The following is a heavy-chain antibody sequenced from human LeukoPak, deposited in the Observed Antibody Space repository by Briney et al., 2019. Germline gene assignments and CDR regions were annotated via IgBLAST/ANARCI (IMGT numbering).Heavy chain of an antibody. Sequence: GSLRLSCAASGLTFMKYSMTWVRQAPGKGLEWVAAITGSGASTDYAGSVKGRFTISRDNPKNTLYLRMNSLRAEDTAIYYCAKRSAESSGYLDYWGQGTLVTVSS. CDR3: AKRSAESSGYLDY. J-gene: IGHJ4*02. CDR2: ITGSGAST. V-gene: IGHV3-23*01. CDR1: GLTFMKYS. D-gene: IGHD6-19*01.